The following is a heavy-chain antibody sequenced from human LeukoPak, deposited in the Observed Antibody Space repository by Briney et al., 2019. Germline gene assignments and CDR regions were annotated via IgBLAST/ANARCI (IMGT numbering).Heavy chain of an antibody. Sequence: PGGSLRLSCAASGFTFSSYAMSWVRQAPGKGLEWVSAISGSGGSTYYADSVKGRFTISRDNSKNTLYLQMNSLRAEDTAVYYCAKEGGIAVAGTGDYGMDVWGKGTTVTVSS. CDR2: ISGSGGST. CDR3: AKEGGIAVAGTGDYGMDV. D-gene: IGHD6-19*01. V-gene: IGHV3-23*01. J-gene: IGHJ6*04. CDR1: GFTFSSYA.